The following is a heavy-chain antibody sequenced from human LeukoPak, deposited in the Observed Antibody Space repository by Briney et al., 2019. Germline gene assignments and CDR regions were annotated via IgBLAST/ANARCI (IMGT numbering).Heavy chain of an antibody. CDR3: ARGWLGGTDY. D-gene: IGHD6-19*01. CDR2: IGAYNDNT. CDR1: GYTFSDYG. V-gene: IGHV1-18*01. Sequence: GASVKVSCKASGYTFSDYGITWVRQAPGQGVEWMGWIGAYNDNTNYAQKLQGRVTMTTDTSTSTAYMELRSLRSDDTAVYYCARGWLGGTDYWGQGTLVTVSS. J-gene: IGHJ4*02.